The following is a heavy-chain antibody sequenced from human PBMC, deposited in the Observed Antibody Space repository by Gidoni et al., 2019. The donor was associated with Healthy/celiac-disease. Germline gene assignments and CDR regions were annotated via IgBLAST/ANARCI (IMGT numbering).Heavy chain of an antibody. D-gene: IGHD3-22*01. CDR1: TFSSYA. V-gene: IGHV1-69*01. CDR2: IIPIFGTA. J-gene: IGHJ4*02. CDR3: ARDDSSGYYYGYFDY. Sequence: TFSSYAISWVRQAPGQGLEWMGGIIPIFGTANYAQKFQGRVTITADESTSTAYMELSSLRSEDTAVYYCARDDSSGYYYGYFDYWGQGTLVTVSS.